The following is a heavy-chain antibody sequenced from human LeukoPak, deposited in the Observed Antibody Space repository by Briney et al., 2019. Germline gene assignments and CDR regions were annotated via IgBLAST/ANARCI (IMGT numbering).Heavy chain of an antibody. D-gene: IGHD3-16*01. J-gene: IGHJ6*02. CDR1: GFTFSSYS. Sequence: GSLRLSCAASGFTFSSYSMNWVRQAPGKGLEWVSSTSSSSSYIYYADSVKGRFTIPRDNAKNSLYLQMNSLRAEDTAVYYCARDWGYYYYYGMDVWGQGTTVTVSS. CDR3: ARDWGYYYYYGMDV. CDR2: TSSSSSYI. V-gene: IGHV3-21*01.